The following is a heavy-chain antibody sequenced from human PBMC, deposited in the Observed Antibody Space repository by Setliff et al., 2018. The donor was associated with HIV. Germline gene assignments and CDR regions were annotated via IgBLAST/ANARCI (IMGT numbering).Heavy chain of an antibody. D-gene: IGHD6-19*01. V-gene: IGHV3-15*01. CDR3: TTDPSFPYSSGWYSDY. J-gene: IGHJ4*02. CDR1: GFTFSNAW. Sequence: PGGSLRLSCAASGFTFSNAWMSWVRQAPGKGLEWVGRIKSKTEGGTTDYAAPVKGRFTISRDDSRNTLYLQMNSLKTEDTAVYYCTTDPSFPYSSGWYSDYWGQGTLVTVS. CDR2: IKSKTEGGTT.